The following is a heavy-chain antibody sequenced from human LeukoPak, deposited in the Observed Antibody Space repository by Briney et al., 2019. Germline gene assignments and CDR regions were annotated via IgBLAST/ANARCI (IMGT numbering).Heavy chain of an antibody. Sequence: GGSLRLSCAASGFTFSSYAMQWVRQAPGKGLEGVAVISYDGSNKYYADSVKGRFTISRDNSKNTLSLQMNSLRVEDTAIYYCAKKYYYDGSGSFPHDAFDIWGQGTMVTVSS. J-gene: IGHJ3*02. V-gene: IGHV3-30-3*01. CDR1: GFTFSSYA. CDR3: AKKYYYDGSGSFPHDAFDI. D-gene: IGHD3-22*01. CDR2: ISYDGSNK.